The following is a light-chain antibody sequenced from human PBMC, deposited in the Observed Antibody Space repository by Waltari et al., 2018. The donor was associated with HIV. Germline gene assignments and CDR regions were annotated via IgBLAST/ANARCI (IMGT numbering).Light chain of an antibody. Sequence: AVTQPASVSGLPGQSTTISCPGGDRYFGLYNFVSWYQQHSGKPPKLILYDVDSRASGVSDRFSGAISGNTASLTISGLRAEDEAHYYCASFTGDNTVMFGGGTEVTVL. V-gene: IGLV2-14*03. CDR2: DVD. CDR3: ASFTGDNTVM. CDR1: DRYFGLYNF. J-gene: IGLJ3*02.